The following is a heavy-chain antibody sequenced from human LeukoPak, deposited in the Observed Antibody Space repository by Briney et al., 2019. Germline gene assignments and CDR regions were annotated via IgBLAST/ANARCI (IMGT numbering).Heavy chain of an antibody. Sequence: SETLSLTCTVSGGSISSSSYYWGWIRQPPGKGLEWIGSGYNTGSTYYNPSLKSRVTISVDTSKNRFSLKLSSVTAADTAVYYCARQKYCSGTSCYHVDYWGQGALVTVSS. CDR3: ARQKYCSGTSCYHVDY. CDR1: GGSISSSSYY. J-gene: IGHJ4*02. V-gene: IGHV4-39*01. CDR2: GYNTGST. D-gene: IGHD2-2*01.